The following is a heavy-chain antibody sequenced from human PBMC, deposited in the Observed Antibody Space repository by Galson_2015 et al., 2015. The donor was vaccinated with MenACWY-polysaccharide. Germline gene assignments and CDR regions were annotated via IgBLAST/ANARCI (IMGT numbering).Heavy chain of an antibody. CDR3: ARERATVIADSNGMDV. Sequence: LRLSCAASGFAFPRYSMHWVRQAPGKGLAWLSYITGSSETIYYADSVKGRFTISRDNAQKSLVLQLRSLTVEDTAVYYCARERATVIADSNGMDVWGQGTAVTVSS. V-gene: IGHV3-48*01. CDR2: ITGSSETI. CDR1: GFAFPRYS. J-gene: IGHJ6*02. D-gene: IGHD2-21*01.